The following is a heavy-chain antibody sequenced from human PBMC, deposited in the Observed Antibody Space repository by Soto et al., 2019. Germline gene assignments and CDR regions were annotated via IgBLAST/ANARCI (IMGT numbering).Heavy chain of an antibody. D-gene: IGHD3-3*01. V-gene: IGHV3-48*02. J-gene: IGHJ6*02. Sequence: PGGSLRLSCAASGFTFSSYSMNWVRQAPGKGLEWVSYISSSSSTIYYADSVKGRFTISRDNAKNSLYLQMNSLRDEDTAVYYCARDQLRFLEWLSHAYYYYGMDVWGQGTTVTVSS. CDR2: ISSSSSTI. CDR3: ARDQLRFLEWLSHAYYYYGMDV. CDR1: GFTFSSYS.